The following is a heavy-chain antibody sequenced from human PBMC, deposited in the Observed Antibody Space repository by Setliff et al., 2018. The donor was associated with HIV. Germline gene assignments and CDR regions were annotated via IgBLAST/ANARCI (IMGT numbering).Heavy chain of an antibody. Sequence: LSLTCIVSGASISSDTWSWIRQPPGKGLQWIGFIYNSEMINYNPSLKSRVSMSLDTSKNQVSLRLSSVTAADTAVYYCARLGSHCKNAFCPPYWGQGTLVTVS. CDR3: ARLGSHCKNAFCPPY. CDR2: IYNSEMI. D-gene: IGHD2-15*01. J-gene: IGHJ4*02. V-gene: IGHV4-59*08. CDR1: GASISSDT.